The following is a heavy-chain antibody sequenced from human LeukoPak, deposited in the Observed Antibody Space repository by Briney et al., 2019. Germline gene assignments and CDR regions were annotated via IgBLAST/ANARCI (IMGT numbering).Heavy chain of an antibody. Sequence: GGSLRLSCAASESTFSTYSMNWVRQAPGKGLEWVSNIDSRSNTIYYADSVKGRFTISRDNARNSLYLQMNSLSAEDTAVYYCAGISSWYYMDVWGKGTTVTVSS. CDR3: AGISSWYYMDV. CDR2: IDSRSNTI. D-gene: IGHD6-13*01. V-gene: IGHV3-48*01. J-gene: IGHJ6*03. CDR1: ESTFSTYS.